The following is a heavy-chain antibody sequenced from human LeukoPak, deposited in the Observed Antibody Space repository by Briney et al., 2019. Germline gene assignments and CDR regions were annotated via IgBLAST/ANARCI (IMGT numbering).Heavy chain of an antibody. V-gene: IGHV1-18*01. D-gene: IGHD6-13*01. J-gene: IGHJ6*02. Sequence: ASVKVSCKASGYTFTSYGISWVRQAPGQGLEWMGWISAYNGNTNYAQKLQGRVTMTTDTSTSTAYMELRSLRSDDTAVYYCARDSSSWYYYYYGMDVWGQGILVTVSS. CDR3: ARDSSSWYYYYYGMDV. CDR1: GYTFTSYG. CDR2: ISAYNGNT.